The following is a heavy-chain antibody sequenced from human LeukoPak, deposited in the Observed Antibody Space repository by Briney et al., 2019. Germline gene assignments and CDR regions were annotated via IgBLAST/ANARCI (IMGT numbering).Heavy chain of an antibody. CDR1: GFTFSSYA. J-gene: IGHJ6*04. CDR3: ARDSGDIVATIEGMDV. V-gene: IGHV3-64*01. Sequence: PGGSLRLSCAASGFTFSSYAMHWVRQAPGKGLEYVSAISSNGGSTYYANSVKGRFTISRDNSKNTLYLQMGSLRAEDMAVYYCARDSGDIVATIEGMDVWGKGTTVTVSS. D-gene: IGHD5-12*01. CDR2: ISSNGGST.